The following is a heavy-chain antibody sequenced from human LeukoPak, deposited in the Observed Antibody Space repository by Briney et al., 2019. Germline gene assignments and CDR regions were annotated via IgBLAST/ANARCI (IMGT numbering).Heavy chain of an antibody. CDR1: GGSISSYY. CDR3: ARDCSSTSCYGVVGMDV. D-gene: IGHD2-2*01. V-gene: IGHV4-59*01. Sequence: SETLSLTCTVSGGSISSYYWSWIRQPPGKGLEWIGYIYYSGSTNYNPSLKSQVTISVDTSKNQFSLKLSSVTAADTAVYYCARDCSSTSCYGVVGMDVWGKGTTVTVSS. J-gene: IGHJ6*04. CDR2: IYYSGST.